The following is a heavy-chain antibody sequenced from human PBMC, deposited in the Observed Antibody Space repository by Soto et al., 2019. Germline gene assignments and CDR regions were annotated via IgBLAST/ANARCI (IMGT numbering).Heavy chain of an antibody. J-gene: IGHJ1*01. V-gene: IGHV2-5*02. Sequence: QITLKESGPTLVKPTQTLTLTCTFSGFSLSSSGVGVGWIRQPPGKALEWLALSYWDDDKRYSPSLKSRLTIPKDTSKNQVVLTMTNMDPVDTATYDCAHSEVVGATFSYWGQGTPVTVSS. CDR2: SYWDDDK. D-gene: IGHD1-26*01. CDR1: GFSLSSSGVG. CDR3: AHSEVVGATFSY.